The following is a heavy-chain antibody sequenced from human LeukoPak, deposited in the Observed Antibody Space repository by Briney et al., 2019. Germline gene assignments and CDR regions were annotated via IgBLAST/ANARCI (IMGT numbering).Heavy chain of an antibody. CDR1: KFNFHNYG. J-gene: IGHJ3*02. V-gene: IGHV3-23*01. CDR2: ISGSGGST. CDR3: AKDPNGDYIGAFDI. D-gene: IGHD4-17*01. Sequence: GGSLRPSCTTPKFNFHNYGLTWVRQAPGKELEWVSSISGSGGSTQYAASVQGRFTISRDNSKNTLYLQMNGLRAEDTAVYYCAKDPNGDYIGAFDIWGQGTMVTVSS.